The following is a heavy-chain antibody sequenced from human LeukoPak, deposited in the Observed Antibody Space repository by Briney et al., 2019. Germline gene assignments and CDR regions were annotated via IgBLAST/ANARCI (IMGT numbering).Heavy chain of an antibody. V-gene: IGHV4-38-2*01. Sequence: TSETLSLTCAVSGYSFRSGYYWAWIRQPPGRGLEWMGSIFHSGRTYYNPSLKSRVTISVDTSKNQFSLKLSSVTAADTAVYYCARPIQTYYDFWSGRGAHDWFDPWGQGTLVTVSS. CDR1: GYSFRSGYY. D-gene: IGHD3-3*01. CDR2: IFHSGRT. J-gene: IGHJ5*02. CDR3: ARPIQTYYDFWSGRGAHDWFDP.